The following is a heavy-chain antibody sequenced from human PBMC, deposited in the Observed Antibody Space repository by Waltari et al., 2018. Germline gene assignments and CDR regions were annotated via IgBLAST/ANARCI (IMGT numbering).Heavy chain of an antibody. Sequence: EVQLLESGGTLVQPGGSLRLSCAASGFSFNTLAVTWVRQAPGKGLEWVSGISNSGDSVYYADSVKGRFTISRDNSKNTLYLQMNSLRAEDTAVYYCAKNWGGLDYWGQGTLVTVSS. D-gene: IGHD3-16*01. V-gene: IGHV3-23*01. CDR2: ISNSGDSV. CDR3: AKNWGGLDY. CDR1: GFSFNTLA. J-gene: IGHJ4*02.